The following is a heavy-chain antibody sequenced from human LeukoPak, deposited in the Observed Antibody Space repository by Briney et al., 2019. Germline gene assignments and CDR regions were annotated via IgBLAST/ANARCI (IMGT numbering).Heavy chain of an antibody. J-gene: IGHJ5*02. Sequence: AASVKVSCEASGYTFTSYYMHWVRQAPGQGLEWMGIINPSGGSTSYAQKFQGRVTMTRDTSTSTVYMELSSLRSEDTAVYYCARTVSTGNSGWNWFDPWGQGTLVTVSS. CDR2: INPSGGST. CDR3: ARTVSTGNSGWNWFDP. D-gene: IGHD5/OR15-5a*01. CDR1: GYTFTSYY. V-gene: IGHV1-46*01.